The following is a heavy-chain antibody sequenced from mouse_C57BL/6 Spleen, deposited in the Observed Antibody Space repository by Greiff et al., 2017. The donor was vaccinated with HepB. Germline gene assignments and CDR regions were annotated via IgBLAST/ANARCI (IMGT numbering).Heavy chain of an antibody. J-gene: IGHJ4*01. CDR3: ARGYYGSEDAMDY. CDR2: ISSGSSTI. V-gene: IGHV5-17*01. CDR1: GFTFSDYG. D-gene: IGHD1-1*01. Sequence: EVKLMGSGGGLVKPGGSLKLSCAASGFTFSDYGMHWVRQAPEKGLEWVAYISSGSSTIYYADTVKGRFTISRDNAKNTLFLQMTSLRSEDTAMYYCARGYYGSEDAMDYWGQGTSVTVSS.